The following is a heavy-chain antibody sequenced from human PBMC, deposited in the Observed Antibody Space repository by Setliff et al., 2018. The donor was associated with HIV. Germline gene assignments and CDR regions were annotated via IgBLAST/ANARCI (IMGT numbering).Heavy chain of an antibody. V-gene: IGHV4-39*07. CDR3: ARGIAVAGPYFDY. Sequence: PSETLSLTCTVSGGSISSSIYYWGWIRQPPGKGLEWIGEINHSGSTNYNPSLKSRVTILVDTSKNQFSLKLSSVTAADTAVYYCARGIAVAGPYFDYWGQGTLVTVSS. CDR2: INHSGST. J-gene: IGHJ4*02. D-gene: IGHD6-19*01. CDR1: GGSISSSIYY.